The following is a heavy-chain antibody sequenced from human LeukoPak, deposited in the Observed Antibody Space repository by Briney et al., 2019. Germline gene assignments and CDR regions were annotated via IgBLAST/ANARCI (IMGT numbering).Heavy chain of an antibody. V-gene: IGHV3-30*03. Sequence: EWVAAISYDGSNKYYADSVKGRFTISRDNSKNTLYLQMNSLRAEDTAVYYCARLSNAFDIWGQGTMVTVSS. J-gene: IGHJ3*02. CDR3: ARLSNAFDI. CDR2: ISYDGSNK.